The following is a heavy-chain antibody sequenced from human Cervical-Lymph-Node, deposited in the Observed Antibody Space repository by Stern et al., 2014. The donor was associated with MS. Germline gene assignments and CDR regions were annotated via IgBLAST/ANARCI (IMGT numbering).Heavy chain of an antibody. Sequence: ESGPALVKPTQTLTLTCTFSGFSLSTSGMCVSWIRQPPGKALEWLARIDWDDDTHYSTSLKTRLTVSKDTSKNQVVLAMTNMDPVDTATYYCARIRSSSDYYGMDVWGQGTTVTVSS. CDR2: IDWDDDT. J-gene: IGHJ6*02. CDR1: GFSLSTSGMC. V-gene: IGHV2-70*11. CDR3: ARIRSSSDYYGMDV. D-gene: IGHD6-13*01.